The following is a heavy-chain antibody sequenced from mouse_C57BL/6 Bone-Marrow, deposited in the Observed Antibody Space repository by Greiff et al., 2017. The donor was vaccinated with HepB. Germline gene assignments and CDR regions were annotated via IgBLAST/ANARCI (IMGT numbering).Heavy chain of an antibody. D-gene: IGHD2-1*01. Sequence: EVNLVESEGGLVQPGSSMKLSCTASGFTFSDYYMAWVRQVPEKGLEWVANINYDGSSTYYLDSLKSRFIISRDNAKNILYLQMSSLKSEDTATYYCARDKDYGNYVGAMDYWGQGTSVTVSS. J-gene: IGHJ4*01. CDR3: ARDKDYGNYVGAMDY. CDR1: GFTFSDYY. V-gene: IGHV5-16*01. CDR2: INYDGSST.